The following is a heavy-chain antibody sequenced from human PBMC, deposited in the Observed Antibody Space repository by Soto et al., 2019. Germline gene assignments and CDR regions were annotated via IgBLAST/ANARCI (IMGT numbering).Heavy chain of an antibody. CDR1: GFTFSSYG. CDR2: IWYDGSNK. Sequence: TGGSLRLSCAASGFTFSSYGMHWVRQAPGKGLEWVAVIWYDGSNKYYADSVKGRFTISRDNSKNTLYLQMNSLRAEDTAVYYCARDKYYYDSSGYYGTDYWGQGTLVTVSS. J-gene: IGHJ4*02. V-gene: IGHV3-33*01. CDR3: ARDKYYYDSSGYYGTDY. D-gene: IGHD3-22*01.